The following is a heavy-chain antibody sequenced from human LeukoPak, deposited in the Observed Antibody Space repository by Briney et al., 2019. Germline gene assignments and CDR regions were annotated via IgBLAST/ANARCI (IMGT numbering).Heavy chain of an antibody. CDR1: GGSFSGYY. D-gene: IGHD6-19*01. J-gene: IGHJ4*02. CDR3: ARHYAAGIAVL. Sequence: SETLSLTCVVYGGSFSGYYWSWIRQPPGKGLEWIGEIHHSGSTNYNPSLKSRVTISVDTSKNQFSLKLNSVTAADTAVYYCARHYAAGIAVLWGQGTLVTVSS. V-gene: IGHV4-34*01. CDR2: IHHSGST.